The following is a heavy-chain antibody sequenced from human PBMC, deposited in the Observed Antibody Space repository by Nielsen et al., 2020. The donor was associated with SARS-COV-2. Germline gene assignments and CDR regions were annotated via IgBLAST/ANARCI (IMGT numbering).Heavy chain of an antibody. CDR3: AKDGEGDFWSGPSPLDY. J-gene: IGHJ4*02. D-gene: IGHD3-3*01. Sequence: GGSLRLSCAASTFTVSINYMTWVRQAPGKGLEWVATISYDGSDEHYADSVKGRFTISRDNSKNTLYLQLTSLRADDTAVYFCAKDGEGDFWSGPSPLDYWGQGTLVTVSS. CDR1: TFTVSINY. V-gene: IGHV3-30*18. CDR2: ISYDGSDE.